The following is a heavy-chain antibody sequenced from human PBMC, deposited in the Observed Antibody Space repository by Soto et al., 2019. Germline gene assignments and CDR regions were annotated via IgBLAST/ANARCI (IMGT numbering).Heavy chain of an antibody. V-gene: IGHV3-30-3*01. CDR1: GFTFSSYA. D-gene: IGHD6-13*01. CDR3: AGGYSSTFDAFDI. Sequence: PGGSLRLSCAASGFTFSSYAMHWVRQAPGKGLEWVAVISYDGSNKYYADSVKGRFTISRDNSKNTLYLQMNSLRAEDTAVYYCAGGYSSTFDAFDIWGQGTMVTVSS. CDR2: ISYDGSNK. J-gene: IGHJ3*02.